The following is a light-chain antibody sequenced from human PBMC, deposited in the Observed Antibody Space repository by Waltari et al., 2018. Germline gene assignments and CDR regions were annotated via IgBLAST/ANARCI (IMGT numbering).Light chain of an antibody. V-gene: IGKV3-11*01. CDR2: DAT. CDR3: QQRSSWPIT. Sequence: EIVLTQSPAPPSLSPGERATLSCRASQIVSRYLAWYQQKPGQAPRLLIYDATNTATGIPARFSGSGSGTDFTLTISSLKPEDFAVYYCQQRSSWPITFGPGTKVDLK. CDR1: QIVSRY. J-gene: IGKJ3*01.